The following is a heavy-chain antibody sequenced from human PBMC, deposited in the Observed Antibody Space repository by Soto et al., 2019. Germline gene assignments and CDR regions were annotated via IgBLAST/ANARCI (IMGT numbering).Heavy chain of an antibody. V-gene: IGHV1-69*04. CDR1: GGTFSSYT. Sequence: ASVKVSCKASGGTFSSYTISWVRQAPGQGLEWMGRIIPILGIANYAQKFQGRVTITADKSTSTAYMELSSLRSEDTAVYYCARDKAGAVDAFDIWGQGTMVTVSS. D-gene: IGHD1-26*01. CDR3: ARDKAGAVDAFDI. J-gene: IGHJ3*02. CDR2: IIPILGIA.